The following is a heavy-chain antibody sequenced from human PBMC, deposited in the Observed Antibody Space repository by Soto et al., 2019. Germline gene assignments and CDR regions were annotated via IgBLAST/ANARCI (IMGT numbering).Heavy chain of an antibody. V-gene: IGHV5-10-1*01. Sequence: GESLKISCHGSGYTFFSFWIVWVRQVPGKGLEWVGRIDPGDSSATYSPTFQGHVTISADRSTRSAYLQWRSLRASDTAIYFCARRYCSRADCYSDSWGQGSLVTVS. CDR3: ARRYCSRADCYSDS. D-gene: IGHD2-2*01. CDR1: GYTFFSFW. CDR2: IDPGDSSA. J-gene: IGHJ4*02.